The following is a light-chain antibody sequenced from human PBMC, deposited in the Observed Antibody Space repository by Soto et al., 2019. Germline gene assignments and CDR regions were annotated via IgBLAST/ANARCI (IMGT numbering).Light chain of an antibody. CDR3: QSYDSSLSGWV. V-gene: IGLV1-40*01. Sequence: QSVLTQPPSVSGAPGQRVTISCTGSSSYIGEHYDVHWYQQLPGTAPKLLIYGNNNRPSGIPDRFSGSKSGTSASLAITGLQAEDEADYYCQSYDSSLSGWVLGGGTKLTVL. CDR2: GNN. CDR1: SSYIGEHYD. J-gene: IGLJ3*02.